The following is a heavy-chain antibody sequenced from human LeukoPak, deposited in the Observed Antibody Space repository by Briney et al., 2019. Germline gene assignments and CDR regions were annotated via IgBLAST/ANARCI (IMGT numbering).Heavy chain of an antibody. CDR2: INHSGST. J-gene: IGHJ4*02. V-gene: IGHV4-34*01. D-gene: IGHD3-10*01. Sequence: KPSETLSLTCAVYGGSFSGYYWSWIRQPPGKGLEWIGEINHSGSTNYNPSLKSRVTISVDTSKNQFSLKLSSVTAADTAVYYCARQSVRGVIAAFDYWGQGTLVTVSS. CDR1: GGSFSGYY. CDR3: ARQSVRGVIAAFDY.